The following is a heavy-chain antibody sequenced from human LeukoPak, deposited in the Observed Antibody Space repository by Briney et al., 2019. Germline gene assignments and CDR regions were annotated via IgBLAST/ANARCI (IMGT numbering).Heavy chain of an antibody. D-gene: IGHD2-21*02. V-gene: IGHV3-21*01. J-gene: IGHJ4*02. CDR2: ISSSSSYI. Sequence: GGSLLLSCAASGFTSSSYSMNWVRQAPGKGLEWVSSISSSSSYIYYADSVKGRFTISRDNAKNSLYLQVNSLRAEDTAVYYCARDCGGDCYYDYWGQGTLVTVSS. CDR3: ARDCGGDCYYDY. CDR1: GFTSSSYS.